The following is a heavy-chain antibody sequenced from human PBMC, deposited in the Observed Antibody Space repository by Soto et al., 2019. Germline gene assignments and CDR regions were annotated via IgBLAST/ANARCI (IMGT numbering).Heavy chain of an antibody. CDR2: INDGSEE. CDR1: GFSFSAHG. CDR3: ARDDLFVDNGLDH. J-gene: IGHJ4*02. Sequence: QVQLVESGGGVVRPGTSLRLSCAATGFSFSAHGMHWVRQAPGKGLEWLAVINDGSEEGYADSVRGRFTISRDNARNNLSLQVDNLRAEDSALYYCARDDLFVDNGLDHWGQGTLVTVSS. D-gene: IGHD1-1*01. V-gene: IGHV3-33*01.